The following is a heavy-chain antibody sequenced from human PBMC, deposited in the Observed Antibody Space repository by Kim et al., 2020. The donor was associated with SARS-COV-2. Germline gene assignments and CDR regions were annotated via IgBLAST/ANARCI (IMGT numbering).Heavy chain of an antibody. V-gene: IGHV4-34*01. CDR3: ARVHTGQLVLEYYYYGMD. D-gene: IGHD6-6*01. Sequence: SETLSLTCAVYGGSFSGYYWSWIRQPPGKGLEWIGEINHSGSTNYNPSLKSRVTISVDTSKNQFSLKLSSVTAADTAVYYCARVHTGQLVLEYYYYGMD. CDR2: INHSGST. J-gene: IGHJ6*01. CDR1: GGSFSGYY.